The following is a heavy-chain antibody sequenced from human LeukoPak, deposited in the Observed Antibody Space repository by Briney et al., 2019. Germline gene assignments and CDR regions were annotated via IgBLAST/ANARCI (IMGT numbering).Heavy chain of an antibody. Sequence: GESLKISCKGSGYSFTSYWIGWVRQMPGKGLEWIGIIYPGDSDTRYSPSFQGQVTISADKSISTAYLQWSSLKASDTAMYYCAGRNAFHCGGDCPDAFDIWGQGTMVTVSS. CDR2: IYPGDSDT. J-gene: IGHJ3*02. CDR3: AGRNAFHCGGDCPDAFDI. CDR1: GYSFTSYW. D-gene: IGHD2-21*02. V-gene: IGHV5-51*01.